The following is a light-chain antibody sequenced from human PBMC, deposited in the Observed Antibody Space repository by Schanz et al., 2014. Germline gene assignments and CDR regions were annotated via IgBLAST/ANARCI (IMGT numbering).Light chain of an antibody. Sequence: QSVLTQPPSASGSPGQSVAISCTGTISDVGGYNYVSWYQQHPGKAPKLMIYDVSSRPSGVSNRFSGSKSGNTASLTISGLQAEDEADYYCSSYADSSTLFGPGTKLTVL. J-gene: IGLJ1*01. CDR1: ISDVGGYNY. V-gene: IGLV2-14*01. CDR3: SSYADSSTL. CDR2: DVS.